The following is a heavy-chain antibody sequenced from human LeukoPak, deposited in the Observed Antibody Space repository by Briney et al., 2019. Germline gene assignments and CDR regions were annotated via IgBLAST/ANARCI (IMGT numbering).Heavy chain of an antibody. D-gene: IGHD2-8*01. Sequence: GGSLRLSCAASGFTFSSYGMHWVRQAPGKGLEWVAFIRYDGSNKYYADSVKGRFNISRDNSKNTLYLQMNSLRAEDTAVHYCAKNLGYCTNGVCPGGYWGQGTLVTVSS. CDR3: AKNLGYCTNGVCPGGY. J-gene: IGHJ4*02. V-gene: IGHV3-30*02. CDR2: IRYDGSNK. CDR1: GFTFSSYG.